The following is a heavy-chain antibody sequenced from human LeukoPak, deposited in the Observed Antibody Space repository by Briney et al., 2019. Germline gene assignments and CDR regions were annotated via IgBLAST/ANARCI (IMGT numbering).Heavy chain of an antibody. CDR3: ARSQSSSLIDY. CDR1: GFSLSAYG. V-gene: IGHV3-33*01. J-gene: IGHJ4*02. Sequence: PGWSLRLSCAASGFSLSAYGVHGVRQAPGKGLEWVAVIWYDGTSEDYADSVKGRFTFSRDNSKNTLYLQMNSLTVEDTAVYYCARSQSSSLIDYWGQGTLVTVSS. D-gene: IGHD6-13*01. CDR2: IWYDGTSE.